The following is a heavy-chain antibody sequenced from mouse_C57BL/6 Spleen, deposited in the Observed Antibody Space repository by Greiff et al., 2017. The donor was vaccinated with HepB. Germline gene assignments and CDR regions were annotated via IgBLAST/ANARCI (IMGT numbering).Heavy chain of an antibody. Sequence: EVKLMESGGDLVKPGGSLKLSCAASGFTFSSYGMSWVRQTPDKRLEWVATISSGGSYTYYPDSVKGRFTISRDNAKNTLYLQMSSLKSEDTAMYYCARHKDDSSGYGWFAYWGQGTLVTVSA. D-gene: IGHD3-2*02. CDR3: ARHKDDSSGYGWFAY. V-gene: IGHV5-6*01. CDR2: ISSGGSYT. J-gene: IGHJ3*01. CDR1: GFTFSSYG.